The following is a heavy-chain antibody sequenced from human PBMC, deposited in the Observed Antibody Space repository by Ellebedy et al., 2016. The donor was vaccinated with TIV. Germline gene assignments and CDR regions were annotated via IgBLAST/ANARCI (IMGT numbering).Heavy chain of an antibody. CDR3: IRARPYCGGDCYSFGN. V-gene: IGHV3-74*01. CDR1: GFTFRNDW. J-gene: IGHJ4*02. D-gene: IGHD2-21*02. CDR2: INSDGSST. Sequence: GESLKISXAASGFTFRNDWMHWVRQAPGKGLVWVSRINSDGSSTTYADSVKGRFTISRDNAKNTLYLQMNSLRVEDTAVYYCIRARPYCGGDCYSFGNWGQGSLVTVS.